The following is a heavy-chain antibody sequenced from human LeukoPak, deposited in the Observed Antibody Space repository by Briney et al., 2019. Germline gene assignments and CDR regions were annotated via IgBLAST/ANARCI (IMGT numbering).Heavy chain of an antibody. V-gene: IGHV4-59*08. Sequence: SETLSLTCTVSGGSLTNYYWSWIRQSPGKGLEWIAYIYFSGITNYNPSLKSRVTISVDTAKNQFSLKLSSVTAADTAVYYCAGHHPRNTVDFWGQGTLVTVSS. CDR3: AGHHPRNTVDF. J-gene: IGHJ4*02. CDR1: GGSLTNYY. CDR2: IYFSGIT. D-gene: IGHD2/OR15-2a*01.